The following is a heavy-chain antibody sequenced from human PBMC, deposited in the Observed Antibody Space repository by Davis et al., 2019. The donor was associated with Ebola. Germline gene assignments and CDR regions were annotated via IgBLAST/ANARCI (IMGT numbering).Heavy chain of an antibody. CDR2: INRDGSDK. J-gene: IGHJ4*02. D-gene: IGHD5-24*01. V-gene: IGHV3-7*03. CDR1: GFTFRAYW. Sequence: GESLKIPCVVPGFTFRAYWMTWVRLAPGKGLEWVGNINRDGSDKNYVDAVKGRFTISRDNSKNSVHLQMNSLRAEDTAVYYCVRDDRTQFLFDYWGQGTLVTVSS. CDR3: VRDDRTQFLFDY.